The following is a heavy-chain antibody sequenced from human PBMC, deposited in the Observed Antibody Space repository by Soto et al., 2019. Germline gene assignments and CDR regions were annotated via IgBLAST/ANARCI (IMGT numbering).Heavy chain of an antibody. J-gene: IGHJ4*02. Sequence: XESLRLSCAASGFTVSDYSMAWVRQAPGKGLEWVSSASGSGSGTYYADSVKGRFTISRDNSKNTLFLHMTNLRAGDTALYFCEKGRPGVAAAPDSWGQGTLVTVSS. CDR3: EKGRPGVAAAPDS. CDR1: GFTVSDYS. V-gene: IGHV3-23*01. D-gene: IGHD2-21*01. CDR2: ASGSGSGT.